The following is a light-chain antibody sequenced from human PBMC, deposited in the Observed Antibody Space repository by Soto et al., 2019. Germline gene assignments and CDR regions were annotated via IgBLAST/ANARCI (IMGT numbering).Light chain of an antibody. V-gene: IGKV3-20*01. CDR3: QQYGSSPPLT. CDR2: GAS. Sequence: VLTQSPGTLSLSPGERATLSCRASQSVSSSYLAWYQQKPGQAPRLLIYGASSRATGIPDRFSGSGSGTGFTLTISRLEPEDFAVYYCQQYGSSPPLTFGGGTKVDI. J-gene: IGKJ4*01. CDR1: QSVSSSY.